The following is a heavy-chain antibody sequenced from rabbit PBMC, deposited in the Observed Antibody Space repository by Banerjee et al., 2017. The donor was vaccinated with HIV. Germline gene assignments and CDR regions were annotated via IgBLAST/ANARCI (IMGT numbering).Heavy chain of an antibody. J-gene: IGHJ4*01. CDR3: ARGWKYGAYVAYGNVPFNL. CDR1: GFSLSNYA. V-gene: IGHV1S40*01. CDR2: IWTGYTPIT. D-gene: IGHD2-1*01. Sequence: QSLEESGGDLVKPGASLTLTCTASGFSLSNYAILWVRQAPGKGLEWIACIWTGYTPITHYASWAKGRFTISKTSSTTVTLQMPSLTAADTPIYFCARGWKYGAYVAYGNVPFNLWGPGTLVTVS.